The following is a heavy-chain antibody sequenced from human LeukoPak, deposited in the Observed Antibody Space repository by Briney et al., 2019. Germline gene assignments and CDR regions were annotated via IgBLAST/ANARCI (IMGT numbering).Heavy chain of an antibody. V-gene: IGHV1-8*01. CDR1: GYTFTSYD. J-gene: IGHJ4*02. CDR3: AKDDDGENYDSSGLIDY. Sequence: ASVKVSCKASGYTFTSYDINWVRQATGQGLEWMGWMNPNSGNTGYAQKFQGRVTMTRNTSISTAYMELSSLRSEDTAVYYCAKDDDGENYDSSGLIDYWGQGTLVTVSS. D-gene: IGHD3-22*01. CDR2: MNPNSGNT.